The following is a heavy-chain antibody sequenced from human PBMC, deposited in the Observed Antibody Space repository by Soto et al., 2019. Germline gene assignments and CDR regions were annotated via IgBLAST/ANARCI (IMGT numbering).Heavy chain of an antibody. CDR3: ARDSVTPAYTFDF. D-gene: IGHD3-16*01. CDR2: IYFSGST. J-gene: IGHJ4*02. Sequence: XETLSLTCNVSGASVSSGSHYWSWIRQPPGKGLEWIGHIYFSGSTKYNPSLRSRVTISVDMSKNQFSLRVISVTDADTAVYYSARDSVTPAYTFDFWGQGTLVTVSS. CDR1: GASVSSGSHY. V-gene: IGHV4-61*01.